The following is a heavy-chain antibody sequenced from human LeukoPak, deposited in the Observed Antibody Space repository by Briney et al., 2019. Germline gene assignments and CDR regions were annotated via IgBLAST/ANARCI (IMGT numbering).Heavy chain of an antibody. Sequence: SETLSLTCRVSGGSTGSDYWSWIRQPPGKGLEWIAYVYYSGVTSYNPSLKSRVAISIDTSKNQFSLNLTSVTAADTAVYYCARLSLHCSGGSCYRGAFDSWGQGTLVTVSS. J-gene: IGHJ4*02. D-gene: IGHD2-15*01. CDR2: VYYSGVT. V-gene: IGHV4-59*08. CDR3: ARLSLHCSGGSCYRGAFDS. CDR1: GGSTGSDY.